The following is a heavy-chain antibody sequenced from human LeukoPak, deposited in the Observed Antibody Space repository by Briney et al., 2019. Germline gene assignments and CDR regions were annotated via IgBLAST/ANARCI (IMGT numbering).Heavy chain of an antibody. CDR3: ARRPRHIVVVVAATDYFDY. CDR2: IYTSGST. Sequence: PSETLSLTCTVSGGSISSYYWSWIRQPAGKGLEWIGRIYTSGSTNYNPSLKSRVTMSVDTSKNQFSLKLSSVTAADTAVYYCARRPRHIVVVVAATDYFDYWGQGTLVTVSS. CDR1: GGSISSYY. J-gene: IGHJ4*02. V-gene: IGHV4-4*07. D-gene: IGHD2-15*01.